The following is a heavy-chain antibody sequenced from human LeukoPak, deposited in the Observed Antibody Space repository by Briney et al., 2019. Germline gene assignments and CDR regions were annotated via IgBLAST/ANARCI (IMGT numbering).Heavy chain of an antibody. V-gene: IGHV4-59*01. CDR3: VKSNSRYQPWTLDI. Sequence: SETLSLTCTVSGGSISSYYWSWIRQPPGKGLEWIGYIYYSGSANYNPSLKSRVTISVDTSNNQLSLKVNSVTAADTAMYYCVKSNSRYQPWTLDIWGQGTMVTVS. D-gene: IGHD2-2*01. J-gene: IGHJ3*02. CDR2: IYYSGSA. CDR1: GGSISSYY.